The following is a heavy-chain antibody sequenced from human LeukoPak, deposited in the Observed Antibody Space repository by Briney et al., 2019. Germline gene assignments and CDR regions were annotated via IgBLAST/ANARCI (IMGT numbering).Heavy chain of an antibody. V-gene: IGHV3-53*01. CDR3: ARRAGAYSHPYDY. Sequence: GGSLRLSCTVSGFTVSTNSMSWVRQAPGKGLEWVSFIYSDNTHYSDSVKGRFTISRDNSKNTLYLQMNSLRAEDTAVYYCARRAGAYSHPYDYWGQGVLVTVSS. J-gene: IGHJ4*02. CDR1: GFTVSTNS. D-gene: IGHD4/OR15-4a*01. CDR2: IYSDNT.